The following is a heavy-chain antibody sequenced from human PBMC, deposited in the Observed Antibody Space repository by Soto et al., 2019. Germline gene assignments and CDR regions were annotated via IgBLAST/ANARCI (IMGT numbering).Heavy chain of an antibody. Sequence: SVKVSCKASGYSFTSYAMHWVRQATGQRLEWMGWINAGNGNTKYSQKFQGRVTITRDTSASTAYMELSSLRSEDTAVYYCARRMTRAVRPPDFWGQGTLVTVSS. D-gene: IGHD6-6*01. CDR2: INAGNGNT. CDR1: GYSFTSYA. V-gene: IGHV1-3*01. CDR3: ARRMTRAVRPPDF. J-gene: IGHJ4*02.